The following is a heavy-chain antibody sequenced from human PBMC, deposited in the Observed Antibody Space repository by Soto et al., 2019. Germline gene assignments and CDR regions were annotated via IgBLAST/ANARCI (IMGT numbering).Heavy chain of an antibody. V-gene: IGHV4-30-4*01. D-gene: IGHD2-2*01. CDR3: AKDLYPLGSTLAADY. CDR2: VYYTGST. CDR1: GSSIRSTDYY. Sequence: PSETLALPCPVSGSSIRSTDYYWSWIRQATGKGLEWIGYVYYTGSTYYNPSLMSRLTISVDTSKNQFSLKLTSVTAAETAVYYCAKDLYPLGSTLAADYWGQGTLVTVS. J-gene: IGHJ4*02.